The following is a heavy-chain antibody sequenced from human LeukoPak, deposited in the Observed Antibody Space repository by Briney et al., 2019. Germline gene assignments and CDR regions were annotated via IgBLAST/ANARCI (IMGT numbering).Heavy chain of an antibody. CDR3: AKDQHSSGWYVADY. J-gene: IGHJ4*02. CDR1: GFTFSSSA. V-gene: IGHV3-23*01. Sequence: PGGSLRLSCSASGFTFSSSAMTWVRQAPGKGLEWVSSIGGSGGSTYYADSVKGRFTISRDNSKNTLSLEMNSLRAEDTAVYYCAKDQHSSGWYVADYWGQGTLVTVSS. CDR2: IGGSGGST. D-gene: IGHD6-19*01.